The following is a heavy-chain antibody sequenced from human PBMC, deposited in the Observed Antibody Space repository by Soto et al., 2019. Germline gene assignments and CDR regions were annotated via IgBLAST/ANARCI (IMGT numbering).Heavy chain of an antibody. J-gene: IGHJ6*03. CDR3: ARAPPSFADYYYYMDV. CDR2: INSDGSST. V-gene: IGHV3-74*01. D-gene: IGHD3-3*02. CDR1: GFTFSSYW. Sequence: GGSLRLSCAASGFTFSSYWMHWVRQAPGKGLVWVSRINSDGSSTSYADSVKGRFTISRDNAKNTLYLQMNSLRAEDTAVYYCARAPPSFADYYYYMDVWGKGTTVTVSS.